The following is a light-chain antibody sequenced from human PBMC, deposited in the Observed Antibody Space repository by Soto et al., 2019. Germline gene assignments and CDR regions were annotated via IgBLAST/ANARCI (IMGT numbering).Light chain of an antibody. CDR2: WAS. CDR1: QSVLYSSNSKNY. Sequence: DIVMTQSPDSLAVSLGERATINCKSSQSVLYSSNSKNYLAWYQQKPGQPPKLLIYWASTRESGVPDRFSGSGSGTDFTLTISSLQAEDVAVYYCQQYYSHPRTFGQGTKLEIK. J-gene: IGKJ2*01. V-gene: IGKV4-1*01. CDR3: QQYYSHPRT.